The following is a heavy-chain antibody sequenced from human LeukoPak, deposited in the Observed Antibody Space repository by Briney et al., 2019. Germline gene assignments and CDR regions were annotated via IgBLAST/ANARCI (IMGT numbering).Heavy chain of an antibody. J-gene: IGHJ4*02. V-gene: IGHV4-4*02. D-gene: IGHD6-13*01. Sequence: PSGTLSLTCAVSGGSISSSNWWSWVRQPPGKGLEWIGEIYHSGSTNYNPSLKSRVTISVDTSKNQFSLKLSSVTAADTAVYYCARGRGSSSWYEKVRRVHPIDYWGQGTLVTVSS. CDR3: ARGRGSSSWYEKVRRVHPIDY. CDR1: GGSISSSNW. CDR2: IYHSGST.